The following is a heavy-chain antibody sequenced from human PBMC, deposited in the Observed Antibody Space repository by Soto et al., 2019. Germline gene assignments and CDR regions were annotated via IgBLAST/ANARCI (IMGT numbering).Heavy chain of an antibody. V-gene: IGHV1-69*04. Sequence: ASVKVSCKASGGTFSSYAISWVRQAPGQGLEWMGRIIPILGIANYAQKFQGRVTITADKSTSTAYMELSSLRSEDTAVYYCARDSRRATHGLSWYPPTYWGQGTLVTVSS. CDR3: ARDSRRATHGLSWYPPTY. CDR2: IIPILGIA. J-gene: IGHJ4*02. CDR1: GGTFSSYA. D-gene: IGHD6-13*01.